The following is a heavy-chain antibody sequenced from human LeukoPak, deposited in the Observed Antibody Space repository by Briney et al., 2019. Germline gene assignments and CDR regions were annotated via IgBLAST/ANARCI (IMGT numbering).Heavy chain of an antibody. J-gene: IGHJ4*02. CDR3: ARDRGGSVMIPLHY. Sequence: ASVKVSCKASGYTFTGYYMHWVRQAPGQGLEWMGWINPNSGGTNFAQKFQDRVTMTRDTSISTAYMELTRLRSDDTAVYYCARDRGGSVMIPLHYWGQGTLVTVSS. CDR2: INPNSGGT. V-gene: IGHV1-2*02. CDR1: GYTFTGYY. D-gene: IGHD3-3*01.